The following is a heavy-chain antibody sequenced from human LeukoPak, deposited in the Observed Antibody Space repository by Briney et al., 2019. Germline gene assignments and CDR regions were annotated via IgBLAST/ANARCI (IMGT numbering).Heavy chain of an antibody. CDR2: INHSGST. CDR1: GESFSGYY. CDR3: ARSQNYYGSGDY. Sequence: SETLSLTCAVYGESFSGYYWSWIRQPPGKGLEWIGEINHSGSTNYNPSLKSRVTISVDTSKNQFSLKLSSVTAADTAVYYCARSQNYYGSGDYWSQGTLVTVSS. J-gene: IGHJ4*02. V-gene: IGHV4-34*01. D-gene: IGHD3-10*01.